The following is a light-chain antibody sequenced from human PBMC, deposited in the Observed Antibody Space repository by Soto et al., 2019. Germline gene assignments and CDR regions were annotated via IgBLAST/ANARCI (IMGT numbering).Light chain of an antibody. CDR2: AAS. Sequence: DIQLTQSPSFLSASVGDRVSITCRASQGISSHLAWYQQKPGKAPKLLIYAASTLQSGVPSRFSGSGSGTDFTLTISSLQAEDVAVYYCHQYYSTPRTFGHGTKVDIK. CDR1: QGISSH. V-gene: IGKV1-9*01. CDR3: HQYYSTPRT. J-gene: IGKJ1*01.